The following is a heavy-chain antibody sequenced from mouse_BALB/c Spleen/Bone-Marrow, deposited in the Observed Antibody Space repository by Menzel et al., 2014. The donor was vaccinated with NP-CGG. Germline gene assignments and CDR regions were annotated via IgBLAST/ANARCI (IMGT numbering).Heavy chain of an antibody. CDR2: IDPANGNT. J-gene: IGHJ2*01. Sequence: EVQLQQSGAELVKPGASVKLSCTASGFNIKDTYMHWVKQRPEQGLEWIGRIDPANGNTKYDPKFQGKATITADTSSNTAYLQLSSLTSEDAAVYYCARTAPENFDYWGQGTTLTVSS. D-gene: IGHD1-2*01. CDR1: GFNIKDTY. CDR3: ARTAPENFDY. V-gene: IGHV14-3*02.